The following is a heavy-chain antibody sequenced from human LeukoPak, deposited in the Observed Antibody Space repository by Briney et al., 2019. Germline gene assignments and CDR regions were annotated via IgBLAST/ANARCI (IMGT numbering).Heavy chain of an antibody. J-gene: IGHJ5*02. CDR3: ARVNFGRDTVA. CDR1: EFTVSRNY. CDR2: IYTGGST. D-gene: IGHD3-16*02. V-gene: IGHV3-53*01. Sequence: GGSVRLSCTVSEFTVSRNYMNGVRQAPGKGLEWVSGIYTGGSTNYADSVKGRFTISRDNSNNTLYLQMNSLRVEDTAVDYCARVNFGRDTVAWGQGTLVTVSP.